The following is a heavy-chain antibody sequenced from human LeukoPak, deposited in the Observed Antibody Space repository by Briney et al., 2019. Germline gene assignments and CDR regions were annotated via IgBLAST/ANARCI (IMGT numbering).Heavy chain of an antibody. Sequence: GGSLRLSCAASGFTFSDYYMSWIRQAPGKGLEWVSYISSSGSNIYYADSVKGRFTMSRDNAKKSLYLQMNSLRAEDTAVYYCARAKYDSSGYYYSEFDIWGQGTMVTVSS. V-gene: IGHV3-11*04. CDR1: GFTFSDYY. CDR3: ARAKYDSSGYYYSEFDI. D-gene: IGHD3-22*01. J-gene: IGHJ3*02. CDR2: ISSSGSNI.